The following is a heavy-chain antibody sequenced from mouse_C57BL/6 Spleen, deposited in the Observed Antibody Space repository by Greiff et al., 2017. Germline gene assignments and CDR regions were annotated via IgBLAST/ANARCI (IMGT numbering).Heavy chain of an antibody. Sequence: QVQLQQPGAELVRPGTSVKLSCKASGYTFTSYWMHWVKQRPGQGLEWIGVIDPSDSYTNYNQKFKGKATLTVDTSSSTAYMQLSSLTSEDSAVYYCARGVTTVVAPFDDWGQGTTLTVSS. CDR1: GYTFTSYW. V-gene: IGHV1-59*01. CDR2: IDPSDSYT. D-gene: IGHD1-1*01. J-gene: IGHJ2*01. CDR3: ARGVTTVVAPFDD.